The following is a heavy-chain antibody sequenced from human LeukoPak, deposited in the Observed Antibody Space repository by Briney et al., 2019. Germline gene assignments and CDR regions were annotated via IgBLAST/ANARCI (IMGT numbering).Heavy chain of an antibody. Sequence: GGSLRLSCAASGFTFSSYGMHWVRQAPGKGLEWVAVISYDGSNKYYADSVKGRFTISRDNSKNTLYLQMNSLRAEDTAVYCCAKPIGEDRIAGAGLNVAFYIRGQGTMVTVSS. J-gene: IGHJ3*02. CDR2: ISYDGSNK. CDR3: AKPIGEDRIAGAGLNVAFYI. D-gene: IGHD6-19*01. CDR1: GFTFSSYG. V-gene: IGHV3-30*18.